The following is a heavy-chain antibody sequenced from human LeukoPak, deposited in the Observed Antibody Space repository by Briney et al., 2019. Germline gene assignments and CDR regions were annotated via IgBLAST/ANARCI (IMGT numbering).Heavy chain of an antibody. J-gene: IGHJ4*02. CDR3: ARHGDYYDSSGPGGNFDY. Sequence: SETLSLTCTVSGGSISSSSYYRGWIRQPPGKGLEWIGSIYYSGSTYYNPSLKSRVTISVDTSKNQFSLKLSSVTAADTAVYYCARHGDYYDSSGPGGNFDYWGQGTLVTVSS. CDR2: IYYSGST. V-gene: IGHV4-39*01. D-gene: IGHD3-22*01. CDR1: GGSISSSSYY.